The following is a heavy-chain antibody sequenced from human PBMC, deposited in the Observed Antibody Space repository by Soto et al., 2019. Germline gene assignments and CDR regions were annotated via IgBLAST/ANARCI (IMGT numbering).Heavy chain of an antibody. CDR1: GYTFTSYG. Sequence: ASVKVSFKASGYTFTSYGISWVRQAPGQGLEWMGWISAYNGNTNYAQKLQGRVTMTTDTSTSTAYMELRSLRSDDTAVYYCASPYYYDSSGSAFDIWGQGTMVTVSS. CDR3: ASPYYYDSSGSAFDI. D-gene: IGHD3-22*01. V-gene: IGHV1-18*01. J-gene: IGHJ3*02. CDR2: ISAYNGNT.